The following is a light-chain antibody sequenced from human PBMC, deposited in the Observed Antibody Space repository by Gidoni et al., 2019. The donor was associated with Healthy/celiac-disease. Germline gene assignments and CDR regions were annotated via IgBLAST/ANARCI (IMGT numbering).Light chain of an antibody. CDR3: CSYAGRGWV. CDR2: EGS. V-gene: IGLV2-23*01. Sequence: QPALTQPASVFASPGQPTPISCPGTSSHVGSYNLVSWYQQHSGKAPKPMIYEGSKRPPGVSNRFSGSKSGNTAALTNSGLQAEDEADYYCCSYAGRGWVCGGGTKLTVL. CDR1: SSHVGSYNL. J-gene: IGLJ3*02.